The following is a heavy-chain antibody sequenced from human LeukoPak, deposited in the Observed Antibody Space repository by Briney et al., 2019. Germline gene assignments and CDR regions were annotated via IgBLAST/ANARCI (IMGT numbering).Heavy chain of an antibody. V-gene: IGHV1-2*02. CDR3: ASFITGTQRGADDAFDI. CDR2: INPNSGGT. CDR1: GYTFTGYY. D-gene: IGHD1-20*01. J-gene: IGHJ3*02. Sequence: ASVKVSCKASGYTFTGYYMHWVRQAPGQGLEWMGWINPNSGGTNYAQKFQGRFTMTRDTSISTAYMELSRLRSDDTAVYYCASFITGTQRGADDAFDIWGQGTMVTVSS.